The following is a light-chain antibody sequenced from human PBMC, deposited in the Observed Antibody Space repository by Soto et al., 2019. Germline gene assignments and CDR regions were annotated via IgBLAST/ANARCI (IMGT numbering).Light chain of an antibody. CDR1: QDISNY. CDR2: DAS. J-gene: IGKJ4*01. CDR3: QQYDNLPRT. Sequence: DIQMTQSPSSLSASLGDIVTITCQASQDISNYLNWYQQKPGKAPKLLIYDASNLETGVPSRFSGSGSGTDFTFTISSLQPEDIATYYCQQYDNLPRTFGGGTKVDIK. V-gene: IGKV1-33*01.